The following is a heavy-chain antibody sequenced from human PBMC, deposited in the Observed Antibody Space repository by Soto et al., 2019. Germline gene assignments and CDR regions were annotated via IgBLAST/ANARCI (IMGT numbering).Heavy chain of an antibody. CDR1: GGSIDNYY. J-gene: IGHJ6*02. V-gene: IGHV4-31*03. CDR3: ARGTGTRGYYYGMDV. CDR2: IYYSGST. Sequence: PSETLSLTCSVSGGSIDNYYWSWIRQHPGKGLEWIGYIYYSGSTYYNPSLKSRVTISVDTSKNQFSLKLSSVTAADTAVYYCARGTGTRGYYYGMDVWGQGTTVTVSS. D-gene: IGHD1-1*01.